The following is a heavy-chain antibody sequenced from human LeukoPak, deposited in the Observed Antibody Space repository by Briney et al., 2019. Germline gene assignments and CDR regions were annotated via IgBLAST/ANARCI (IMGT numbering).Heavy chain of an antibody. J-gene: IGHJ4*02. CDR1: GYTFISYG. Sequence: ASVKVSCKASGYTFISYGIRWVRQAPGQGLEWMGWISAYNGNTNYAQKLQGRVTMTTDTSTSTAYMELRSLRYDDTAVYYCARAVPGGDWELLLTTHDYWGQGTLVTVTS. D-gene: IGHD1-26*01. CDR2: ISAYNGNT. V-gene: IGHV1-18*01. CDR3: ARAVPGGDWELLLTTHDY.